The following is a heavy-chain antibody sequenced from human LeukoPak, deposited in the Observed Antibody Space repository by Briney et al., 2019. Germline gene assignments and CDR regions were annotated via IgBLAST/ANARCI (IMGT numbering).Heavy chain of an antibody. V-gene: IGHV1-18*01. CDR2: ISTYDGNT. CDR1: GDTLTNSF. J-gene: IGHJ6*03. CDR3: ARVSSTTSLYYYYYMDV. Sequence: ASVRVSCKSSGDTLTNSFISWVRQAPGQGLEWMGWISTYDGNTNYAHKVQGRVTMTTDTSTSTAYMELRSLRSDDTAVYYCARVSSTTSLYYYYYMDVWGKGTTVTISS. D-gene: IGHD1-7*01.